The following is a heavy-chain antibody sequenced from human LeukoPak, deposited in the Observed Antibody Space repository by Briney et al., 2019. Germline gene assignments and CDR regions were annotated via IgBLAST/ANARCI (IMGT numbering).Heavy chain of an antibody. Sequence: SGPTLVKPTQTLTLTCTFSGFSLSTSGVCVGWIRQPPGKALEWLALIYWDDDKSYSPSLKSRLTITKDTSKNQVVLTTTNTDPVDTATYYCAHRGGYYDSGGYYWDYRGQGTLVTVSS. CDR3: AHRGGYYDSGGYYWDY. J-gene: IGHJ4*02. D-gene: IGHD3-22*01. CDR2: IYWDDDK. CDR1: GFSLSTSGVC. V-gene: IGHV2-5*02.